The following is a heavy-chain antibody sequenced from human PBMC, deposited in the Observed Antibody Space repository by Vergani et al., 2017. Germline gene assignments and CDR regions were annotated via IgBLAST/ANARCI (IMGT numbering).Heavy chain of an antibody. CDR2: IIPIFGTA. CDR1: GGTFSSYA. Sequence: QVQLVQSGAEVKKPGSSVKVSCKASGGTFSSYAISWVRQAPGQGLEWMGGIIPIFGTANYAQKFQGRVTITADESTSTAYMELSSLRSEDTAVYYCAREGYSSSWYWRSWTSIDYWGQGTLVTVSS. J-gene: IGHJ4*02. D-gene: IGHD6-13*01. CDR3: AREGYSSSWYWRSWTSIDY. V-gene: IGHV1-69*01.